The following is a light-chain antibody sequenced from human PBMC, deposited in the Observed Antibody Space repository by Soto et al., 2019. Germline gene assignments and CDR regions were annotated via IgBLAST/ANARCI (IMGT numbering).Light chain of an antibody. CDR2: DAS. J-gene: IGKJ4*01. V-gene: IGKV3-11*01. CDR3: QQRSNWPST. CDR1: QSVSSY. Sequence: EIVLTQSTATLSLSPGERATLSCRASQSVSSYLAWYQQKPGQAPRLLIYDASNRATGIPARFSGSESGTDFALTISSLEPEDFAVYYCQQRSNWPSTFGGGTKVEIK.